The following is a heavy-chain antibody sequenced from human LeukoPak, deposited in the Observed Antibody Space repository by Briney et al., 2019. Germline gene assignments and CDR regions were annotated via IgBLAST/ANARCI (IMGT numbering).Heavy chain of an antibody. CDR2: INQSGSA. CDR1: GGSFSGYS. CDR3: ARGTAVPSEAL. V-gene: IGHV4-34*01. D-gene: IGHD6-13*01. Sequence: SETLSLTCAVYGGSFSGYSRSWIRQPPGKGLEWIGEINQSGSANYNPSLKGRVTISIDTSKNQFSLKLTSVTAADTAVYYCARGTAVPSEALWGRGTLVTVSS. J-gene: IGHJ2*01.